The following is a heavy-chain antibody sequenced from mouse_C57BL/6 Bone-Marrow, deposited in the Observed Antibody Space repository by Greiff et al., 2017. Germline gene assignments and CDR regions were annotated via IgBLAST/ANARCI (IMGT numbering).Heavy chain of an antibody. J-gene: IGHJ3*01. Sequence: VQLQQSGAELVRPGASVTLSCTASGYTFTSYGIRWVKQRPGQGLEWIGEIYPRSGNTYYNEKFKGKATLTADKSSSTAYMELRSLTSEDSAVYFCARNERFAYWGQGTLVTVSA. CDR1: GYTFTSYG. V-gene: IGHV1-81*01. CDR2: IYPRSGNT. CDR3: ARNERFAY.